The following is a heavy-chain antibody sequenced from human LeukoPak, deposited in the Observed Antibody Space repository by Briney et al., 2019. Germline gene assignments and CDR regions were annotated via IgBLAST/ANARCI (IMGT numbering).Heavy chain of an antibody. J-gene: IGHJ4*02. CDR2: ISYDGSNN. CDR1: GFTFSSYA. CDR3: AKNGDSERWLQPKFVTH. V-gene: IGHV3-30-3*02. Sequence: PGGSLRLSCAASGFTFSSYAMHWVRQAPGKGLEWVAVISYDGSNNYYADSVKGRFTMSRDNSKNTLYLQMNSLRAEDTAVYYRAKNGDSERWLQPKFVTHWGQGTLVTVSS. D-gene: IGHD5-24*01.